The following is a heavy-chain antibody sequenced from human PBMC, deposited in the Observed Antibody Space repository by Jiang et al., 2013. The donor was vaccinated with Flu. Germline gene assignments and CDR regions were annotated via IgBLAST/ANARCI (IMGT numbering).Heavy chain of an antibody. V-gene: IGHV6-1*01. Sequence: QTLSLTCAISGDSVSSNSAAWNWIRQSPSRGLEWLGRTYYRSKWYNDYAVSVKSRITINPDTSKNQFSLQLNSVTPEDTAVYYCARDKLIYSYLVHPLDYWGQGTLVTVSS. CDR3: ARDKLIYSYLVHPLDY. J-gene: IGHJ4*02. CDR1: GDSVSSNSAA. CDR2: TYYRSKWYN. D-gene: IGHD5-18*01.